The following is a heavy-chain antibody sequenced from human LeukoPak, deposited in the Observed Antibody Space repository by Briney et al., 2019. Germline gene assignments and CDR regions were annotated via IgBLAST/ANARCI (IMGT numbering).Heavy chain of an antibody. J-gene: IGHJ5*02. CDR1: GFTFSSYS. Sequence: GGSLRLSCAASGFTFSSYSMNWVRQALGKGLEWVSSISSSSSYIYYADSVKGRFTISRDNAKNSLYLQMNSLRAEDTAVYYCARDPGIAAAGTNNWFDPWGQGTLVTVSS. V-gene: IGHV3-21*01. D-gene: IGHD6-13*01. CDR2: ISSSSSYI. CDR3: ARDPGIAAAGTNNWFDP.